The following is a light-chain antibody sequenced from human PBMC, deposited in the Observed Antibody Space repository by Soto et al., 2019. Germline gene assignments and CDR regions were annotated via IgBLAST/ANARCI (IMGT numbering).Light chain of an antibody. CDR2: GNS. CDR3: QSYDSSLSGSEV. Sequence: SVLTQPPSVSGAPGQRVTISCTGSSSNIGAGYDVHWYQQLPGTAPKLLMYGNSNRPSGVPDRFSGSKSGISASLAITGLQAEDEADYYCQSYDSSLSGSEVFGTGTKVTVL. J-gene: IGLJ1*01. V-gene: IGLV1-40*01. CDR1: SSNIGAGYD.